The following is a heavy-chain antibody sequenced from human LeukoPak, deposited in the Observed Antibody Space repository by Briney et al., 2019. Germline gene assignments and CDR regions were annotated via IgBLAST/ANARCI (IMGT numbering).Heavy chain of an antibody. CDR1: GYTFTSYD. D-gene: IGHD3-22*01. CDR3: ARPREERGYYYFDY. V-gene: IGHV1-46*01. Sequence: EASVKVSCKASGYTFTSYDINWVRQATGQGLEWMGIINPSGGSTSYAQKFQGRVTMTRDTSTSTVYMELSSLRSEDTAVYYCARPREERGYYYFDYWGQGTLVTVSS. J-gene: IGHJ4*02. CDR2: INPSGGST.